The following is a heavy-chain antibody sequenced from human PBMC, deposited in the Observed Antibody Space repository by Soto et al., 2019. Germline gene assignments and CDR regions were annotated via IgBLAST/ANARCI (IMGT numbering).Heavy chain of an antibody. CDR1: GYTFTGYY. CDR2: INPNSGGT. V-gene: IGHV1-2*04. J-gene: IGHJ6*03. Sequence: ASVKVSCKASGYTFTGYYMHWVRQAPGQGLEWMGWINPNSGGTNYAQKFQGWVTMTRDTSISTAYMELSRLRSDDTAVYYCASSIAAAGRGENYYMDVWGKGTKVTVSS. CDR3: ASSIAAAGRGENYYMDV. D-gene: IGHD6-13*01.